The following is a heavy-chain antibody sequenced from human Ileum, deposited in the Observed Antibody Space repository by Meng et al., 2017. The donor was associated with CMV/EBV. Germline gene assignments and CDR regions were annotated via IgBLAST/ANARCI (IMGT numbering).Heavy chain of an antibody. V-gene: IGHV4-59*03. D-gene: IGHD1-14*01. CDR3: ARIGIYSVFDP. CDR1: GVSIGSYY. CDR2: IFYTGST. Sequence: ETLSLTCTVSGVSIGSYYWSWIRQPPGKELEWIGFIFYTGSTNYNPSLKSRVAISIDTSKNQFSLNLTSVTAADTAVYYCARIGIYSVFDPWGQGTQVTVSS. J-gene: IGHJ5*02.